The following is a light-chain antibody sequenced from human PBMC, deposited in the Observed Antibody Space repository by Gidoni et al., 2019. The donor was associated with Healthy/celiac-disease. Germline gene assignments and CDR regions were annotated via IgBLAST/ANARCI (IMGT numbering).Light chain of an antibody. J-gene: IGKJ4*01. CDR2: DAS. CDR3: QQYDNLLLT. Sequence: IQMTQFPSSLSASVGDRVTITCQASQDISNYLNWYQQKPGKAPKLLIYDASNLETGVPSRFSGSGSGTDFTFTISSLQPEDIATYYCQQYDNLLLTFGGGTKVVIK. CDR1: QDISNY. V-gene: IGKV1-33*01.